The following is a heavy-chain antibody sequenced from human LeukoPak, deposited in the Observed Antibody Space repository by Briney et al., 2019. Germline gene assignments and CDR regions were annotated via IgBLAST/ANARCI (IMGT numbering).Heavy chain of an antibody. CDR1: GFTFSSYW. CDR2: INSDGSST. D-gene: IGHD1-26*01. V-gene: IGHV3-74*01. J-gene: IGHJ4*02. Sequence: PGGSLRLSCAASGFTFSSYWMHWVRQAPGKGLVWVSRINSDGSSTSYADSVKGRFTISRDNSKKKLYLQMNSLRAEDTAVYYCAKVYFGWELKVWGQGTLVTVSS. CDR3: AKVYFGWELKV.